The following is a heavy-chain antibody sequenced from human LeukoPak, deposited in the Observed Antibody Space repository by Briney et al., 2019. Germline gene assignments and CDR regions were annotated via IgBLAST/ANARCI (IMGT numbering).Heavy chain of an antibody. D-gene: IGHD3-22*01. CDR2: ISYDGSNK. V-gene: IGHV3-30*04. CDR3: ARGLYYYDSSGYFGY. Sequence: GGSLRLSCAASGFTFSSYAMHWVRQAPGKGLEWVAVISYDGSNKYYADSVKGRFTISRDNPKNTLYLQMNSLRAEDTAVYYCARGLYYYDSSGYFGYWGQGTLVTVSS. J-gene: IGHJ4*02. CDR1: GFTFSSYA.